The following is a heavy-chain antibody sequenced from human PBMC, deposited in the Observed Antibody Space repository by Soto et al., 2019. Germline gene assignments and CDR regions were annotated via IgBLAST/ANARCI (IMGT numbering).Heavy chain of an antibody. CDR2: IYYSGST. J-gene: IGHJ4*02. CDR1: CGSISSYY. CDR3: ARAWGFYFDY. D-gene: IGHD3-16*01. V-gene: IGHV4-59*08. Sequence: SETLSLTCTVSCGSISSYYWSWIRQPPGKGLEWIGYIYYSGSTNYNPSLKSQVTISVDTSKNQFSLKLSSVTAADTAVYYCARAWGFYFDYWGQGTLVTVS.